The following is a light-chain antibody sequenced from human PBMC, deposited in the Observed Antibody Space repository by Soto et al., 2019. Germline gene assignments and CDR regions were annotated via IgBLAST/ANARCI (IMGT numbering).Light chain of an antibody. CDR3: QQRSNWPPSIT. CDR2: DAS. V-gene: IGKV3-11*01. J-gene: IGKJ5*01. CDR1: QSVSSY. Sequence: EIVMTQSPGTLSLSPGDRATLSCRASQSVSSYLAWYQQKPGQAPRLLIYDASNRATGIPARFSGSGSGTDFTLTISSLEPEDVAVYYCQQRSNWPPSITCGQGTRLEIK.